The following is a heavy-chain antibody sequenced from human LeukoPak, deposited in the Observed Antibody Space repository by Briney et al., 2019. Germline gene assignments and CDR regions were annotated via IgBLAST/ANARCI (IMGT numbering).Heavy chain of an antibody. CDR2: ISTGVTTI. J-gene: IGHJ4*02. CDR3: ARDNTYCSGSRCYDRFDY. CDR1: GFTFSSYS. Sequence: AGGSLRLSCAASGFTFSSYSMNWVRQAPGKGLEWVSYISTGVTTIYYADSVKGRFTIPRDNAKNSLYLQMNGLTAEDTAVYYCARDNTYCSGSRCYDRFDYWGQGTLVTVSS. V-gene: IGHV3-48*04. D-gene: IGHD2-15*01.